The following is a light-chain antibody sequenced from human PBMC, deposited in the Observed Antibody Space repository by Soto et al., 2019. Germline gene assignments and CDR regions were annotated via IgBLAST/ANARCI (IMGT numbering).Light chain of an antibody. Sequence: EIVLTQSPGTLSLSPVERATLSCRASQSVSSSYLAWYQQKPGQAPRLVIYGASTRATGIPARFSGGGSGTEFTLTISSLQSEDFAVYSCQQYNSWPPITFGQGTRLEIK. CDR3: QQYNSWPPIT. J-gene: IGKJ5*01. CDR1: QSVSSSY. V-gene: IGKV3-15*01. CDR2: GAS.